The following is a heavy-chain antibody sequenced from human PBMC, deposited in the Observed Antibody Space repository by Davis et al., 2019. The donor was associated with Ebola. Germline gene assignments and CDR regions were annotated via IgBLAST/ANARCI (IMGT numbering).Heavy chain of an antibody. V-gene: IGHV1-3*01. J-gene: IGHJ4*02. Sequence: ASLKVSCKASGYTFTSYAMHWVRQAPGQRLEWMGWNNAGNGNTKYSQKFQGRVTITRDTSASTAYMELSSLRSEDTAVYYCARAGGIYDSSGSSALKYWGQGTLVTVSS. CDR2: NNAGNGNT. D-gene: IGHD3-22*01. CDR1: GYTFTSYA. CDR3: ARAGGIYDSSGSSALKY.